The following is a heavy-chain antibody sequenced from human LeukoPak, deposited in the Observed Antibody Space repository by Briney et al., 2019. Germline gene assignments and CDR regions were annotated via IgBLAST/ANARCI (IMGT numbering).Heavy chain of an antibody. CDR2: ISYTGNT. V-gene: IGHV4-59*01. CDR1: GGSISSYS. CDR3: ARDSGNYGGDWFDH. J-gene: IGHJ5*02. D-gene: IGHD1-26*01. Sequence: PSETLSLTCTVSGGSISSYSWTWIRQAPGKGLEWIGNISYTGNTNYNPSLKSRVTMSVDTSKNQFSLNLSAVTAADTALYYCARDSGNYGGDWFDHWGQGTLVTVSS.